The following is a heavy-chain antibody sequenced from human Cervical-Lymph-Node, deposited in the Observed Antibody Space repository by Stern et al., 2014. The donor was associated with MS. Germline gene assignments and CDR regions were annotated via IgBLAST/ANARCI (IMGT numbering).Heavy chain of an antibody. CDR3: ARWAYSSGWYNWFDP. Sequence: QVQLQESGPGLVKPSETLSLTCTVSGGSISSSSYYWGWIRQPPGKGLEWIGSIYYSGSTYYNTSLKSRVPISVDTPKTQFSLKRSSVTAADTAVYYCARWAYSSGWYNWFDPWGQGTLVTVSS. CDR1: GGSISSSSYY. D-gene: IGHD3-22*01. J-gene: IGHJ5*02. V-gene: IGHV4-39*01. CDR2: IYYSGST.